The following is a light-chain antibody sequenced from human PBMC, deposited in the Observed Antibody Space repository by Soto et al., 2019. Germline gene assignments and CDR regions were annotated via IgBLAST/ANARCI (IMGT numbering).Light chain of an antibody. CDR2: DAS. CDR1: QTISSW. J-gene: IGKJ1*01. Sequence: DIQMTRSPSTLSGSVGDRVTITCRASQTISSWLAWYQQKPGKAPKLLIYDASSLESGVPSRFSGSGSGTEFTLTISSLQPDDFATYYCQQYNSYWTFGQGTKVDIK. CDR3: QQYNSYWT. V-gene: IGKV1-5*01.